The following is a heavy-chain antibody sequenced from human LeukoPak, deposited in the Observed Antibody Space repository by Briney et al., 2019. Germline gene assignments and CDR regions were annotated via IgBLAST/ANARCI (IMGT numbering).Heavy chain of an antibody. V-gene: IGHV3-23*01. CDR2: LSGSGGST. CDR1: GFTFSSYA. CDR3: AKGDGFAQTTYFDY. J-gene: IGHJ4*02. D-gene: IGHD5-24*01. Sequence: GGSLRLSCAASGFTFSSYAMSWVRQAPGKGLEWILGLSGSGGSTNYADSVKGRFTISRDNSKNTLYLQMNSLGAEYTAVYFCAKGDGFAQTTYFDYWGQGTLVTVSS.